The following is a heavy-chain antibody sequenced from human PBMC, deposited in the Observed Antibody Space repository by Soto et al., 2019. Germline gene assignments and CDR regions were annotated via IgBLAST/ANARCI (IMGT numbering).Heavy chain of an antibody. J-gene: IGHJ6*02. Sequence: PGESLKISCKHSGFNFPTFWIAWVRQMPGKGLEWMGTIYPDDSDTRYSPSFQGQVTISADKSISTAYLQWSSLKASDTAMYYCARQDCISTSCQSGYYYYYGMDVWGQGTTVTVSS. V-gene: IGHV5-51*01. CDR1: GFNFPTFW. CDR2: IYPDDSDT. D-gene: IGHD2-2*01. CDR3: ARQDCISTSCQSGYYYYYGMDV.